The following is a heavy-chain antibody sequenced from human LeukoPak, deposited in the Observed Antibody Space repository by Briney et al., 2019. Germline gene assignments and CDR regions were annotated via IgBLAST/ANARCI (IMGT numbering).Heavy chain of an antibody. CDR2: IRSKANNCAT. Sequence: GGSPRLSCAASGFTFSGSGMHWVRQASGKGLEWVGRIRSKANNCATAYAASVKGRFTISRDDSKNTAYLQMNSLKTEDTAVYYCTMLGDYWGQGTLVTVSS. CDR3: TMLGDY. J-gene: IGHJ4*02. CDR1: GFTFSGSG. D-gene: IGHD3-16*01. V-gene: IGHV3-73*01.